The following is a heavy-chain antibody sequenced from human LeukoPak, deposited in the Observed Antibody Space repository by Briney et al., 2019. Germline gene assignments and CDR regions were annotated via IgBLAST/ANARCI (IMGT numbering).Heavy chain of an antibody. CDR1: GGSISSYY. D-gene: IGHD3-3*01. CDR3: ARGRRGTIFGVVISNGYLYYYYYMDV. V-gene: IGHV4-59*01. J-gene: IGHJ6*03. Sequence: SETLSLTCTVSGGSISSYYWSWIREPPGKGLEWIGYIYYSGSTNYNPSLKSRVPISVDTSKNQFSLRLSSVTAADTAVYYCARGRRGTIFGVVISNGYLYYYYYMDVWGKGTAVTVSS. CDR2: IYYSGST.